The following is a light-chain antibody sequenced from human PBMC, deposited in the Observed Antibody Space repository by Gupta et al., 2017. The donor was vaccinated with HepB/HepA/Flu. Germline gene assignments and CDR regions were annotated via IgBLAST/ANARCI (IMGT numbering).Light chain of an antibody. CDR3: QAWDSSDVV. CDR1: DLGDKY. V-gene: IGLV3-1*01. Sequence: SYELTQPPSVSVSPGQTASITRSGDDLGDKYACWYQQKPGQYLVLVIYKDSKRPSGIPERFSGSNSGNTATLTISGTQAMDEADYYCQAWDSSDVVFGGGTKLTVL. J-gene: IGLJ2*01. CDR2: KDS.